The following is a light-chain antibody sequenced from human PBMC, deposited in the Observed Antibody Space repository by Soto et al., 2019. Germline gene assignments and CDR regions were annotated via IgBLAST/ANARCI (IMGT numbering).Light chain of an antibody. V-gene: IGLV1-47*01. CDR2: RNN. Sequence: QSALTQPPSASGTPGQRVTISCSGSSSNIGSNYVYWYQQLPGTAPKLLIYRNNQRPSGVPDRFSGSKSGTSASLAISGLRSEDGADYYCAAWDDSLSGPNVFGTGTKVTVL. CDR1: SSNIGSNY. J-gene: IGLJ1*01. CDR3: AAWDDSLSGPNV.